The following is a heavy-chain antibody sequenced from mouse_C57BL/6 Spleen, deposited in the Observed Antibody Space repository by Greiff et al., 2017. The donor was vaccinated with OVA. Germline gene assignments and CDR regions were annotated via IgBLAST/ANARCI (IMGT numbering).Heavy chain of an antibody. CDR3: ARGIYYGSSYDWFAY. D-gene: IGHD1-1*01. CDR2: IYPGSGNT. CDR1: GYTFTDYY. J-gene: IGHJ3*01. V-gene: IGHV1-76*01. Sequence: VKLVESGAELVRPGASVKLSCKASGYTFTDYYINWVKQRPGQGLEWIARIYPGSGNTYYNEKFKGKATLTAEKSSSTAYMQLSSLTSEDSAVYFCARGIYYGSSYDWFAYWGQGTLVTVSA.